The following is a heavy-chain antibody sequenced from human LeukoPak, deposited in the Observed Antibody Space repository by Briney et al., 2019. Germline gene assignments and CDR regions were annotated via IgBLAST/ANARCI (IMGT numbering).Heavy chain of an antibody. CDR3: AKDGTFSGSSNYYYIDV. CDR1: GFIFSTSW. V-gene: IGHV3-74*01. J-gene: IGHJ6*03. Sequence: GGSLRLSCAASGFIFSTSWMYWVRQAAGKGLLWVSRLNGYSSEPSYADSVKGRFTISRDNAKNTLYLQMKTLRAEDTGVYYCAKDGTFSGSSNYYYIDVWGKGTTVTISS. D-gene: IGHD3-3*02. CDR2: LNGYSSEP.